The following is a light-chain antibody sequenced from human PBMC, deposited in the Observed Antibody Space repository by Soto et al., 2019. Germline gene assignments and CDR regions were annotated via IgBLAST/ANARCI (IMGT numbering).Light chain of an antibody. Sequence: QSVLTQPLSVSASPGQSVAISCTGTSSDVGGYNYVSWYQQHPGKAPKLMIYEVNKRPSGVPDRFSGSKSGNTASLTVSGLQAEDEADYYCSSYAGSSNVFGTGTKVTVL. CDR3: SSYAGSSNV. V-gene: IGLV2-8*01. CDR2: EVN. J-gene: IGLJ1*01. CDR1: SSDVGGYNY.